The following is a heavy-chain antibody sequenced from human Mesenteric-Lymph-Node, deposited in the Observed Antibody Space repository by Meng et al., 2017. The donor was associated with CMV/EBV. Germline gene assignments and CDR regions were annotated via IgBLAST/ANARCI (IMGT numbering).Heavy chain of an antibody. CDR1: GFTFSSYW. D-gene: IGHD2-2*01. CDR2: INSDGSST. V-gene: IGHV3-74*01. Sequence: GESLKISCAASGFTFSSYWMHWVRQAPGKGLVWVSRINSDGSSTSYADSVKGRFTISRDNAKNTLYLQMNSLRAEDTAVYYCARGWGYCSSTSCYLNDYWGQGTLVTVSS. J-gene: IGHJ4*02. CDR3: ARGWGYCSSTSCYLNDY.